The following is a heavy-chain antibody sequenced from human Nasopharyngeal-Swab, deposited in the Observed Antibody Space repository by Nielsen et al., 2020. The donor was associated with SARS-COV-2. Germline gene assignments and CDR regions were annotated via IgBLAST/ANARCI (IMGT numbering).Heavy chain of an antibody. CDR1: GGTFSNYG. V-gene: IGHV1-69*04. J-gene: IGHJ4*02. D-gene: IGHD3-10*01. CDR2: VIPILNTS. CDR3: ATINYFHHRSFSFEC. Sequence: SVKVSCKASGGTFSNYGISWVRQAPGQGLEWVGRVIPILNTSNYALKFQGRVSVTAEKSTNTAYMELSSLRSEDTAVYYCATINYFHHRSFSFECWGQGSLVTVSS.